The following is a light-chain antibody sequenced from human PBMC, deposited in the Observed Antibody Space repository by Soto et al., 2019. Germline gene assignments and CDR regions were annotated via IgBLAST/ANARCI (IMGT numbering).Light chain of an antibody. CDR1: QGVSSS. CDR2: AAS. J-gene: IGKJ2*01. CDR3: QQLNTYPYT. Sequence: IQLTQSPSSLSASVGDRVTITCRASQGVSSSLAWYQQKQGKAPNLLIYAASPLQSVFTSRFSGSGSGTDFTLTINSLQPEDCATYYCQQLNTYPYTFGQGTKLEIK. V-gene: IGKV1-9*01.